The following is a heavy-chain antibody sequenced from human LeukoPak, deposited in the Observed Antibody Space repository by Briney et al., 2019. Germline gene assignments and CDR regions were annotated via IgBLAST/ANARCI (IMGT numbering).Heavy chain of an antibody. D-gene: IGHD3-9*01. CDR1: GFTFRTSG. J-gene: IGHJ4*02. Sequence: GGTLRLSCAASGFTFRTSGMSWVRQAPGKGLEWVSAISGSGVSTYYADSVKGRFTISRDNSKNTLYLQMNSLRAEDTAVYYCARGSRYHDWLSPLDSWGQGTLVTVSS. CDR3: ARGSRYHDWLSPLDS. CDR2: ISGSGVST. V-gene: IGHV3-23*01.